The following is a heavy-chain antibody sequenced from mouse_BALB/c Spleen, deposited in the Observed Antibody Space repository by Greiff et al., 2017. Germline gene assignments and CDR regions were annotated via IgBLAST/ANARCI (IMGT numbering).Heavy chain of an antibody. Sequence: VQLQQSGHELVKPGASVKMSCKASGYTFTSYVMHWVKQKPGQGLEWIGYINPYNDGTKYNEKFKGKATLTSDKSSSTAYMELSSLTSEDSAVYYCARDWGGNLAWFAYWGQGTLVTVSA. CDR1: GYTFTSYV. J-gene: IGHJ3*01. D-gene: IGHD1-1*02. CDR2: INPYNDGT. CDR3: ARDWGGNLAWFAY. V-gene: IGHV1-14*01.